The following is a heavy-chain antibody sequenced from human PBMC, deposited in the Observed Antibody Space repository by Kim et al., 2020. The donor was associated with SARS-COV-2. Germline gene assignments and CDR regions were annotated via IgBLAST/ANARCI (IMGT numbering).Heavy chain of an antibody. CDR1: GFTFNTFA. Sequence: GGSLRLSCAASGFTFNTFAMSWVRQTPGKGLEWVSAINGGGDVTYFADTVKGRFIISRDNSRNTLFLQINTLRAEDTALYFCARVVSGPNVGEYSFAIWG. D-gene: IGHD2-15*01. CDR3: ARVVSGPNVGEYSFAI. CDR2: INGGGDVT. J-gene: IGHJ3*02. V-gene: IGHV3-23*01.